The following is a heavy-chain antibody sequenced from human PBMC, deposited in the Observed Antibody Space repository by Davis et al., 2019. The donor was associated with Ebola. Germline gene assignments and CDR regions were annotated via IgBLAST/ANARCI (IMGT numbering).Heavy chain of an antibody. Sequence: GGSLRLSCAASGFTFSSYAMHWVRQAPGKGLEWVAVISYDGSNKYYADSVKGRFTISRDNSKNTLYLQMNSLRAEDTAVYYCARDRGIWLALYYFDYWGQGTLVTVSS. J-gene: IGHJ4*02. CDR2: ISYDGSNK. D-gene: IGHD6-19*01. V-gene: IGHV3-30-3*01. CDR3: ARDRGIWLALYYFDY. CDR1: GFTFSSYA.